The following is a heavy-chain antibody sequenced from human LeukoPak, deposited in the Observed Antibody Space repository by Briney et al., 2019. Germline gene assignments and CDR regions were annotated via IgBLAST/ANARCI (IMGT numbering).Heavy chain of an antibody. D-gene: IGHD2-2*01. CDR2: IYYSGGNT. CDR3: AKDQGQAVVPRRFDN. J-gene: IGHJ4*02. CDR1: GGSMSSSTYY. V-gene: IGHV3-23*01. Sequence: PSETLSLTCTVSGGSMSSSTYYWGWIRQPPGKRLEWVSTIYYSGGNTYSADSVKGRFTISRDNAKNTLYLQMNSLRAEDTAVYYCAKDQGQAVVPRRFDNWGQGTLVTVSS.